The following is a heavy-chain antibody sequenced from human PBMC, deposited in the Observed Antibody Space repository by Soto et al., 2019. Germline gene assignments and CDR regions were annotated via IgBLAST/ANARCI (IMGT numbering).Heavy chain of an antibody. D-gene: IGHD5-18*01. V-gene: IGHV2-5*01. CDR2: IFWNDEK. J-gene: IGHJ4*02. CDR1: GFSLSTSGVG. CDR3: AHTAYNYGINDDFDY. Sequence: QITLKESGPTLVQPTQTLTLTCTFSGFSLSTSGVGVGWIRQPPGKALEWLGCIFWNDEKRYSPSLRSGLTIPKDTSKNQVVLTMANVDPLDTATYYCAHTAYNYGINDDFDYWGPGVLVTVSS.